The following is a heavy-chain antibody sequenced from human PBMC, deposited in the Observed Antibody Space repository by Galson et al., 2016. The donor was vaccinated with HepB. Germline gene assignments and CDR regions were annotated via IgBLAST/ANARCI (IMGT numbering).Heavy chain of an antibody. J-gene: IGHJ6*02. V-gene: IGHV1-69*10. Sequence: SVKVSCKASGGTFSTYGISWVRQAPGQGLEWIGGIMPIVNITSYAQMFQGRVTITADESTTTAYMELSSLRSEDTAIYYCARGLERPYYYYDMDVWGQGTTVTFSS. CDR3: ARGLERPYYYYDMDV. CDR2: IMPIVNIT. D-gene: IGHD1-1*01. CDR1: GGTFSTYG.